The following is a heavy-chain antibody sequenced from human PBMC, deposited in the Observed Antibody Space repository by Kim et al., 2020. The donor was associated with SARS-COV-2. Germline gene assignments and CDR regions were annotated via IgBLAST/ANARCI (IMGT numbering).Heavy chain of an antibody. D-gene: IGHD2-15*01. CDR1: GFTFSSYS. CDR2: VSGSGTTT. V-gene: IGHV3-48*04. Sequence: GGSLRLSCATSGFTFSSYSMNWVRQAPGKGLEWVSHVSGSGTTTKYADSVKGRFTISRDNAKNSLYQQMSGLRAEDTAVYYRVRENYWAFDIWGQGAMVTVSS. J-gene: IGHJ3*02. CDR3: VRENYWAFDI.